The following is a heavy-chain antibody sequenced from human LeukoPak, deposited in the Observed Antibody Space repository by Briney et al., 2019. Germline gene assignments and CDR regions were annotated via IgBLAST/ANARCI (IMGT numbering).Heavy chain of an antibody. J-gene: IGHJ5*02. CDR1: GGSFSGYY. D-gene: IGHD3-3*01. V-gene: IGHV4-34*01. CDR2: INHSGST. Sequence: SETLSLTCAVYGGSFSGYYWSWIRQPPGKGLEWIGEINHSGSTNYNPSLKSRVTISVDTSKIQFSLKLSSVTAADTAVYYCARGWSWFDPWGQGTLVTVSS. CDR3: ARGWSWFDP.